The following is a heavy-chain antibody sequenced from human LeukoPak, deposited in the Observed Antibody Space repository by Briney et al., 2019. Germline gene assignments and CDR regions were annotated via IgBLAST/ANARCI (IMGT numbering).Heavy chain of an antibody. D-gene: IGHD3-10*01. CDR3: ARHNEYYYGSGRSNWFDP. Sequence: LGESLKISCKGSGYSSTSYWIGWVRQMPGKGLEWMGIIYPGDSDTRYSPSFQGQVTISADKSISTAYLQWSSLKASDTAMYYCARHNEYYYGSGRSNWFDPWGQGTLVTVSS. CDR1: GYSSTSYW. V-gene: IGHV5-51*01. J-gene: IGHJ5*02. CDR2: IYPGDSDT.